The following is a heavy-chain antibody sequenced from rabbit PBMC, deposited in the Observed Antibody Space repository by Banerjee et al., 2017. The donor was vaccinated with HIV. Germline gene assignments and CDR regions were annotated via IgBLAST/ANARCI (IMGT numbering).Heavy chain of an antibody. CDR1: GLDISSYG. Sequence: QLKESGGGLVQPGGSLKLSCKASGLDISSYGVSWVRQAPGKGLEWIGYIDPVFGSTYYASWVNGRFTISSHNAQNTLYLQLNSLTAADTATYFCARDPGNAYHDLWGQGTLVTV. D-gene: IGHD6-1*01. CDR3: ARDPGNAYHDL. V-gene: IGHV1S7*01. CDR2: IDPVFGST. J-gene: IGHJ4*01.